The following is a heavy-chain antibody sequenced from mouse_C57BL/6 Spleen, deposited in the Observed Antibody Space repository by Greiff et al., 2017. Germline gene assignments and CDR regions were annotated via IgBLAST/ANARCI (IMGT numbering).Heavy chain of an antibody. CDR2: INPSTGGT. CDR1: GYSFTGYY. J-gene: IGHJ3*01. V-gene: IGHV1-42*01. Sequence: DVQLVESGPELVKPGASVKISCKASGYSFTGYYMNWVKQSPEKSLEWIGEINPSTGGTTYNQKFKAKATLTVDKSSSTAYMQLKSLTSEDSAVYYCARSSYSNWFAYWGQGTLVTVSA. D-gene: IGHD2-5*01. CDR3: ARSSYSNWFAY.